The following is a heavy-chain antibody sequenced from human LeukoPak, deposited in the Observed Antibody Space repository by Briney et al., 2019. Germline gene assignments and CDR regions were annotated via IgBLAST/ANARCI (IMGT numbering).Heavy chain of an antibody. CDR2: ITPSGTTK. J-gene: IGHJ3*01. CDR1: GFSFSDYY. Sequence: GRSLRLSCAASGFSFSDYYMSWIRQAPGKGLEWVAYITPSGTTKTYADSVEGRFFISRDNAQSSVTLDMNSLRVEDTGVYYCAREGTGTDWGQGTWVTVSS. CDR3: AREGTGTD. V-gene: IGHV3-11*04. D-gene: IGHD3-10*01.